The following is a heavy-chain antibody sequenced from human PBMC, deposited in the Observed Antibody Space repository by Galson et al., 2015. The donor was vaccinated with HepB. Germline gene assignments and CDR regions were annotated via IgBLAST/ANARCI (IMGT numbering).Heavy chain of an antibody. CDR1: GFTFSSYW. Sequence: SLRLSCAASGFTFSSYWMHWVRQAPGKGLVWVSRINSDGSSTSYADSVKGRFTISRDNAKNTLYLQMNSLRAEDTAVYYCATQGNYYDSSGYLCDYWGQGTLVTVSS. V-gene: IGHV3-74*01. CDR2: INSDGSST. J-gene: IGHJ4*02. CDR3: ATQGNYYDSSGYLCDY. D-gene: IGHD3-22*01.